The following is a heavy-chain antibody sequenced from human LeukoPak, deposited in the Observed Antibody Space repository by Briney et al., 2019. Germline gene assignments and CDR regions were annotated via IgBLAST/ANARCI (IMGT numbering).Heavy chain of an antibody. J-gene: IGHJ5*02. D-gene: IGHD6-19*01. V-gene: IGHV4-39*07. CDR2: IYYSGST. Sequence: GSLRLSCAASGFTFSSYAMSWVRQPPGKGLEWIGSIYYSGSTYYNPSLKSRVTISVDTSKNQFSLKLSSVTAADTAVYYCARVFDYSSGLGTDPWGQGTLVTVSS. CDR1: GFTFSSYA. CDR3: ARVFDYSSGLGTDP.